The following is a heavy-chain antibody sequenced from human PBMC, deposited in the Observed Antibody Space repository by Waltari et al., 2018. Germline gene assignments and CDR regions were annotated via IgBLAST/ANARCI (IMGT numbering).Heavy chain of an antibody. Sequence: EVQFVESGGGLVKPGGSLSLSCAASGFPFKTYTMNWVRQAPGKGLEWVASISPSSGTIYYADSVQGRFTISRDNAGNSVYLQMNSLRAEDSAVYYCARFEGAPYFFEFWGQGTLVSVSS. V-gene: IGHV3-21*01. D-gene: IGHD3-3*01. CDR3: ARFEGAPYFFEF. CDR1: GFPFKTYT. CDR2: ISPSSGTI. J-gene: IGHJ4*02.